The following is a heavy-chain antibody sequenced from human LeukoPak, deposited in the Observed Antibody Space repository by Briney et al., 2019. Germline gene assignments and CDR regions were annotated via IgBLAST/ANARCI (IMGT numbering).Heavy chain of an antibody. CDR1: GGSISSSSYY. V-gene: IGHV4-61*01. Sequence: KSSETLSLTCTVSGGSISSSSYYWSWIRQPPGKGLEWIGYIYYSGSTNYNPSLKSRVTISVDTSKNQFSLKLSSVTAADTAVYYCARYSYYYDEEDAFDIWGQGTMVTVSS. J-gene: IGHJ3*02. CDR2: IYYSGST. CDR3: ARYSYYYDEEDAFDI. D-gene: IGHD3-22*01.